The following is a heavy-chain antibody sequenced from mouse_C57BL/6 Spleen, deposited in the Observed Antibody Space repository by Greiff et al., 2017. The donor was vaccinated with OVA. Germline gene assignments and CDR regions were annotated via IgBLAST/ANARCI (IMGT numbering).Heavy chain of an antibody. CDR3: AREDYDYGWYFDV. CDR1: GYTFTSYW. Sequence: VQLQQSGAELAKPGASVKLSCKASGYTFTSYWMHWVKQRPGQGLEWIGYINPSSGYTKYNQKFKDKATLTADKSSSTAYMQLSSLTYEDSAVYYCAREDYDYGWYFDVWGTGTTVTVSS. D-gene: IGHD2-4*01. J-gene: IGHJ1*03. V-gene: IGHV1-7*01. CDR2: INPSSGYT.